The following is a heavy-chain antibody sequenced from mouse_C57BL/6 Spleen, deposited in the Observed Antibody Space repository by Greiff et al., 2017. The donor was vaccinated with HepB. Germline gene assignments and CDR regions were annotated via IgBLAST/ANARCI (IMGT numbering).Heavy chain of an antibody. Sequence: VQLQQSGAELVKPGASVKISCKASGYAFSSYWMNWVKQRPGKGLEWIGQIYPGDGDTNYNGKFKGKATLTADKSSSTVYMQLSSLTSEDSAVYVCARPYYGRTPFDYWGQGTTLTVSS. CDR3: ARPYYGRTPFDY. D-gene: IGHD1-1*01. CDR1: GYAFSSYW. V-gene: IGHV1-80*01. J-gene: IGHJ2*01. CDR2: IYPGDGDT.